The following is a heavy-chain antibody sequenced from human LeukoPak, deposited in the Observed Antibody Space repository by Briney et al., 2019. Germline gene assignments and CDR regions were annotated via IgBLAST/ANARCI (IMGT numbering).Heavy chain of an antibody. J-gene: IGHJ5*02. CDR3: ARAREQQLVVDWFDP. D-gene: IGHD6-13*01. Sequence: GASVKVSCKASGGTFSSYAISWVRQAPGQGLEWMGWISAYNGNTNYAQKLQGRVTMTTDTSTSTAYMELRSLRSDDTAVYYCARAREQQLVVDWFDPWGQGTLVTVSS. CDR1: GGTFSSYA. V-gene: IGHV1-18*01. CDR2: ISAYNGNT.